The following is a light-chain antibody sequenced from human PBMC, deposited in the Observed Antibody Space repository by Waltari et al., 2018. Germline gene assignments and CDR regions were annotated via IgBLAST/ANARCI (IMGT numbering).Light chain of an antibody. J-gene: IGLJ2*01. CDR3: QSADISTSSLI. CDR1: VLSKRF. V-gene: IGLV3-25*03. Sequence: SSGLTQPPSVSVSPGQTTRITRPGDVLSKRFAYWYQHKSGQAPLLLIFKDSERPSGIPERFSGSSSGTTVTLTISGVQPEDEADYYCQSADISTSSLIFAGGTKLTVL. CDR2: KDS.